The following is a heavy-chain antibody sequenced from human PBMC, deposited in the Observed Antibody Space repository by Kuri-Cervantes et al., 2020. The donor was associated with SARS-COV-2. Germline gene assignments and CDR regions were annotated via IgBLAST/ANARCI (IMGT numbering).Heavy chain of an antibody. V-gene: IGHV1-8*02. D-gene: IGHD3-22*01. J-gene: IGHJ3*02. Sequence: ASVKVSCKASGYTFTSYDINWVRQATGQGLEWMGWMNPNSGNTGYARKFQGRVTMTRDTSISTASMELSRLRSDDTAVYYCARAYPYYFDISAVWGAFDIWGQGTMVTVSS. CDR3: ARAYPYYFDISAVWGAFDI. CDR1: GYTFTSYD. CDR2: MNPNSGNT.